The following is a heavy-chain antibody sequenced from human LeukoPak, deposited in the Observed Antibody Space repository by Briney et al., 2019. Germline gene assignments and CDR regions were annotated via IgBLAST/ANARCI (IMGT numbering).Heavy chain of an antibody. Sequence: SQTLSLTCAVSGGSISSGGYSWSWIRQPPGKGLEWIGYIYHSGSTYYNPSLKSRVTISVDKSKNQFSLKLSSVTAADTAVYYCARTYCSGSSCFYFDYWGQGTLVTVSS. CDR1: GGSISSGGYS. CDR2: IYHSGST. V-gene: IGHV4-30-2*01. D-gene: IGHD2-15*01. CDR3: ARTYCSGSSCFYFDY. J-gene: IGHJ4*02.